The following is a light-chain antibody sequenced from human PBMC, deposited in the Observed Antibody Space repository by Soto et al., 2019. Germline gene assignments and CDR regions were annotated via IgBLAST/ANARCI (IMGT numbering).Light chain of an antibody. CDR2: GAS. CDR1: ESVAGH. J-gene: IGKJ1*01. V-gene: IGKV3-15*01. Sequence: EIVFTQSPVTLSFYPLEIATLSCRASESVAGHLAWYQQKPGQAPRLLIHGASIRATGIPVRFSGSGSGTEFTLTISSLQSEDFAVYYCQQYDGWPRTFGQGTKVDIK. CDR3: QQYDGWPRT.